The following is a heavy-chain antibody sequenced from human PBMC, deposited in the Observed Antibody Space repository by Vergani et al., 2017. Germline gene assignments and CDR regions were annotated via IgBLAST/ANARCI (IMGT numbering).Heavy chain of an antibody. CDR3: AIRDSSSWNYYFDY. V-gene: IGHV4-39*01. Sequence: QVQLQQWGAGLLKPSETLSLTCTVSGGSISSSSYYWGWIRQPPGKGLEWIGSIYYSGSTYYNPSLKSRVTISVDTSKNQFSLKLSSVTAADTAVYYCAIRDSSSWNYYFDYWGQGTLVTVSS. D-gene: IGHD6-13*01. CDR2: IYYSGST. J-gene: IGHJ4*02. CDR1: GGSISSSSYY.